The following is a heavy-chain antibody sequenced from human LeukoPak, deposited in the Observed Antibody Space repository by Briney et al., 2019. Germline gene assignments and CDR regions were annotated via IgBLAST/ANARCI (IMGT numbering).Heavy chain of an antibody. CDR1: GGTFSSYA. D-gene: IGHD3-22*01. CDR3: ASERRRDYDSSRFAFDI. V-gene: IGHV1-69*13. CDR2: IIPIFGTA. J-gene: IGHJ3*02. Sequence: SVKVSCKASGGTFSSYAISWVRQAPGQGLEWMGGIIPIFGTANYAQKFQGRVTITADESTRTAYMELSSLRSEDTAVYYCASERRRDYDSSRFAFDIWGQGTMVTVSS.